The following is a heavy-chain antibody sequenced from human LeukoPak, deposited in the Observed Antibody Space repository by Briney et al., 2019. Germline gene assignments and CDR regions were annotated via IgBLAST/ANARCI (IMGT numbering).Heavy chain of an antibody. J-gene: IGHJ4*02. D-gene: IGHD3-22*01. CDR1: GGTFGIYG. CDR2: MNPNSGNT. CDR3: ARGDPEYYYDSSGSNQGDY. V-gene: IGHV1-8*02. Sequence: ASVTVSCKASGGTFGIYGMSWVRQATGQGLEWMGWMNPNSGNTGYAQKFQGRVTMTRNTSISTAYMELSSLRSEDTAVYYCARGDPEYYYDSSGSNQGDYWGQGPWSPSPQ.